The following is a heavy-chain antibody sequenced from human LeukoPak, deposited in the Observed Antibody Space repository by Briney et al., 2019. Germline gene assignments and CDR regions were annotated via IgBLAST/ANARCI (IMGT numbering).Heavy chain of an antibody. Sequence: ASVKVSCKASGYTFTSYYMHWVRQAPGQGLEWMGIINPSGGSTSYARRFQGRVTMTRDTSTSTVYMELSSLRSEDTAVYYCARDNIVVARTFVIDNWGQGTMVTVSS. CDR1: GYTFTSYY. CDR2: INPSGGST. CDR3: ARDNIVVARTFVIDN. D-gene: IGHD2-2*01. J-gene: IGHJ3*02. V-gene: IGHV1-46*01.